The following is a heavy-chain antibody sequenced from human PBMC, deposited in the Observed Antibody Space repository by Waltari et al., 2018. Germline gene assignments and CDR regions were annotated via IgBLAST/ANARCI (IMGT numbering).Heavy chain of an antibody. Sequence: EVQLVESGGGLVQPGGSLRLSCAVSGITLSTHSMNWVRQGPGKGLEGVSYISSSSGSINYADSVKGRFTISRDNAKNSLHLQMNSLRAEDTAIYYCAREAWYGNYYHYGMDVWGRGTTVTVSS. D-gene: IGHD2-15*01. CDR2: ISSSSGSI. J-gene: IGHJ6*02. CDR1: GITLSTHS. V-gene: IGHV3-48*01. CDR3: AREAWYGNYYHYGMDV.